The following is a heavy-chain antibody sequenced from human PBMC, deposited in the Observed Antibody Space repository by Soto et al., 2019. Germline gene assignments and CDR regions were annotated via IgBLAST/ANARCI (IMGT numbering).Heavy chain of an antibody. Sequence: ASVKVSCKASGYTFTGYYMHWVRQAPGQGLEWMGCINPNSGGTNYAQKFQGWVTMTRDTSISTAYMELSRLRSDDTAVYYCAREEDVVVPAALDYWGQGTLVTVSS. D-gene: IGHD2-2*01. CDR1: GYTFTGYY. V-gene: IGHV1-2*04. CDR3: AREEDVVVPAALDY. J-gene: IGHJ4*02. CDR2: INPNSGGT.